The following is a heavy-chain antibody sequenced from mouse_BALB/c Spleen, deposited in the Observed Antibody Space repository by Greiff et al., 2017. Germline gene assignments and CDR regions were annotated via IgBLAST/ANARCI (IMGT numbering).Heavy chain of an antibody. V-gene: IGHV3-6*02. D-gene: IGHD2-14*01. J-gene: IGHJ4*01. Sequence: EVQRVESGPGLVKPSQSLSLTCSVTGYSITSGYYWNWIRQFPGNKLEWMGYISYDGSNNYNPSLKNRISITRDTSKNQFFLKLNSVTTEDTATYYCARYRYYAMDYWGQGTSVTVSS. CDR1: GYSITSGYY. CDR2: ISYDGSN. CDR3: ARYRYYAMDY.